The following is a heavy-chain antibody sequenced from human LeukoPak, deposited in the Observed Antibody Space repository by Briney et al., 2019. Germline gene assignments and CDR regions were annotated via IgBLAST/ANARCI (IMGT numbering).Heavy chain of an antibody. CDR1: GYTFTRNG. V-gene: IGHV1-18*01. J-gene: IGHJ4*02. D-gene: IGHD5-24*01. Sequence: GASVKVSCKAFGYTFTRNGISWVRQAPGQGLEWMGWISANNGNTNYAQKLQGRVTMTTDTSTSTAYMELRSLRSDDTAVYYCARAPMAAPHPFDYWGQGTLVTVSS. CDR3: ARAPMAAPHPFDY. CDR2: ISANNGNT.